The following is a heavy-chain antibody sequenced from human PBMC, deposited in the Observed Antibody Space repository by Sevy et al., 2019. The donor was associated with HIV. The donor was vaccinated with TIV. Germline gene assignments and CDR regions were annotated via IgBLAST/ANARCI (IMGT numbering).Heavy chain of an antibody. CDR3: SSCYTYYYDSSGYYYY. Sequence: GGCLRLSCTASGFTFGDYAMSWFRQAPGKGLEWVGFIRSKAYGGTTEYAASVKGRFTISRDDSKSIAYLQMNSLKTEDTAVYYCSSCYTYYYDSSGYYYYWGQGTLVTVSS. CDR2: IRSKAYGGTT. J-gene: IGHJ4*02. V-gene: IGHV3-49*03. CDR1: GFTFGDYA. D-gene: IGHD3-22*01.